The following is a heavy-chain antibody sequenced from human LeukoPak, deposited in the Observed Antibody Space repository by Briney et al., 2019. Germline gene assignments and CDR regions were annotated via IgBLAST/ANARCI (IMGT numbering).Heavy chain of an antibody. V-gene: IGHV1-18*01. D-gene: IGHD2-15*01. J-gene: IGHJ3*02. CDR3: ARSKHLGYCSGGSCYYHAFDI. Sequence: APVKPSCKASGYTFTSYGISWVRQAPGQGLEWMGWISAYNGNTNYAQKLQDRVTMTTDTSTSTAYMELRSLRSDDTAVYYCARSKHLGYCSGGSCYYHAFDIWGQGTMVTVSS. CDR1: GYTFTSYG. CDR2: ISAYNGNT.